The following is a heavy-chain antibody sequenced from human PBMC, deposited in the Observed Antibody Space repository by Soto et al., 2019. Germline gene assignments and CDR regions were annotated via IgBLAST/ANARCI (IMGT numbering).Heavy chain of an antibody. V-gene: IGHV1-3*01. CDR1: GFTFSDNL. CDR3: ARDIQSVGPRANDAFDV. Sequence: QVQLVQSGADLKKPGASVNISCTASGFTFSDNLINWGRQLPGQGLEWMGWLNPDTGNTRYSETFQGRVTISRHPSASIDYLELSALENEDTALYFCARDIQSVGPRANDAFDVWGQGTMSTVSS. J-gene: IGHJ3*01. CDR2: LNPDTGNT. D-gene: IGHD5-18*01.